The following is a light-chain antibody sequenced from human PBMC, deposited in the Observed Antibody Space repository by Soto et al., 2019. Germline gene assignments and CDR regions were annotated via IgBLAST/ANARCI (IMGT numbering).Light chain of an antibody. J-gene: IGKJ4*01. V-gene: IGKV1-39*01. Sequence: IQMTQSPSSLSASVGDRVTITCRASQSITTHLNWYQLKPGKAPKLLIYAASSLQSGVPSRFSGSGSGTDFTLTISCLQPEDFATYYCQQVSSVVLSFGGGTEVENK. CDR3: QQVSSVVLS. CDR2: AAS. CDR1: QSITTH.